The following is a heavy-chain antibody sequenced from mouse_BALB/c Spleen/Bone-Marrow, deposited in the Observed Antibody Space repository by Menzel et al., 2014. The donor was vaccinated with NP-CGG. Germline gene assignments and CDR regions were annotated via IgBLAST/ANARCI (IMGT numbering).Heavy chain of an antibody. J-gene: IGHJ2*01. D-gene: IGHD4-1*01. CDR3: TRGGNWDDFDY. V-gene: IGHV5-17*02. CDR1: GFTFSSFG. CDR2: ISSGSNSI. Sequence: EVKLMESGGGLVQPGGSRKLSCAASGFTFSSFGVHWVRQAPEKGLEWVACISSGSNSIFYADTVKGRFTISRDNPKNTLFLQMTSLRSEDTAMYYCTRGGNWDDFDYWGQGTTLTVSS.